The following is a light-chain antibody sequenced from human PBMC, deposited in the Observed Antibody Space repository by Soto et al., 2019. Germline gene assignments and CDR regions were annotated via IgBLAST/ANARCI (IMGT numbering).Light chain of an antibody. Sequence: QSALTQPASVSGSPGQSITISCTGTSSDVGTYKLVSWYQHFPGKAPKLIIFEVTKRPSGVSNRFSGSKSGNTASLTISGVQADDEDDYYCCSFGGKNIYVFGTGTKLTVL. V-gene: IGLV2-23*02. CDR3: CSFGGKNIYV. J-gene: IGLJ1*01. CDR2: EVT. CDR1: SSDVGTYKL.